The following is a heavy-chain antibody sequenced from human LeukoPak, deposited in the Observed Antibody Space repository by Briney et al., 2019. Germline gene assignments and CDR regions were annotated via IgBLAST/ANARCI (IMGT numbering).Heavy chain of an antibody. V-gene: IGHV4-38-2*02. J-gene: IGHJ4*02. D-gene: IGHD3-3*01. CDR1: GYSISSGYY. CDR3: ARGDPSDFWSGSLYYFDY. Sequence: SETLSLTCTVSGYSISSGYYWGWIRQPPGKGLEWIGSIYHSGSTYYNPSLKSRVTISVDTSKNHFSLKLSSVTAADTAVYYCARGDPSDFWSGSLYYFDYWGQGTLVTVSS. CDR2: IYHSGST.